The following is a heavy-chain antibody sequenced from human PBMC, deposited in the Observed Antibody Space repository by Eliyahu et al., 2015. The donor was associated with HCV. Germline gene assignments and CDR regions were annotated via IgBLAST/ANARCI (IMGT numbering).Heavy chain of an antibody. V-gene: IGHV4-61*02. Sequence: QVQLQESGPGLVKPSQTLSLTCTVXXGSISXGSYYWRWXRXPAGKGLVWIGGIYTSGRTNYNPSLKSRVTISVDTSKNQFSLKLSSVTAADTAVYYCARDPEVRGYYGWWYFDLWGRGTLVTVSS. CDR2: IYTSGRT. CDR1: XGSISXGSYY. CDR3: ARDPEVRGYYGWWYFDL. D-gene: IGHD3-22*01. J-gene: IGHJ2*01.